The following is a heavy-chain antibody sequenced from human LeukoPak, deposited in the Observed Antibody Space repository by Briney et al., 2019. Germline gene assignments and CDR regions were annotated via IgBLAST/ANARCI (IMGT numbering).Heavy chain of an antibody. D-gene: IGHD2-21*01. CDR2: ISSSASTI. CDR1: GFIFSSYS. V-gene: IGHV3-48*01. CDR3: AVSEGILWSDDAFDI. Sequence: PGGSLRLSCAASGFIFSSYSVNWVRQAPGKGLEWISYISSSASTIYYADSVKGRFTISRDNAKSSLYLQMNSLRAEDTAVYYCAVSEGILWSDDAFDIWGQGTVVTVSS. J-gene: IGHJ3*02.